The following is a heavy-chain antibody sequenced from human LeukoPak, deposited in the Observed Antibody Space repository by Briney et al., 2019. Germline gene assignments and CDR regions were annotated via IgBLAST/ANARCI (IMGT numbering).Heavy chain of an antibody. Sequence: GGSLRLSCAASGSIFSDYSMNWVRQAPGKGLEWVSYISGSTITVYYADSVKGRFTISRDNAQNSLYLQMNSLRAEDTAVYYCARAGPSYYYYSSGYWGAFDIWGQGTMVTVSS. V-gene: IGHV3-48*01. J-gene: IGHJ3*02. CDR3: ARAGPSYYYYSSGYWGAFDI. CDR1: GSIFSDYS. CDR2: ISGSTITV. D-gene: IGHD3-22*01.